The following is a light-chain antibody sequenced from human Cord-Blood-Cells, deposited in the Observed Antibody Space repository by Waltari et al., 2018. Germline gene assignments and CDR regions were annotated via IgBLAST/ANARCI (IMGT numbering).Light chain of an antibody. CDR3: CSYAGSSTYV. CDR2: EVS. J-gene: IGLJ1*01. Sequence: QSALTQPASVSGSPGQSITISCTGTSSDVGSYNLFSWYQQHPGQAPKLMIYEVSKRPSGFSNRFCGSKSDNTASLTISGLEAEDEADYYCCSYAGSSTYVFGTGTKVTVL. V-gene: IGLV2-23*02. CDR1: SSDVGSYNL.